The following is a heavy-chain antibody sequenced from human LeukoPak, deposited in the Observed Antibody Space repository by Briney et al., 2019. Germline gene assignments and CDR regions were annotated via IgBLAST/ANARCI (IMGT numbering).Heavy chain of an antibody. Sequence: ASVKVSCKASGYTFTGYYMHWVRQAPGQGLEWMGRINPNSGGTNYAQKFQGRATMTRDTSISTAYMELSRLRSDDTAVYYCASSPTYCGGDCYSFDYWGQGTLVTVSS. CDR1: GYTFTGYY. J-gene: IGHJ4*02. D-gene: IGHD2-21*02. V-gene: IGHV1-2*06. CDR2: INPNSGGT. CDR3: ASSPTYCGGDCYSFDY.